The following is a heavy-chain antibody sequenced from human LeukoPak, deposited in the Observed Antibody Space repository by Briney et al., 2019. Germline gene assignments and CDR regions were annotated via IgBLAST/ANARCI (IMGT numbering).Heavy chain of an antibody. CDR1: GYTFTGYY. V-gene: IGHV1-2*02. Sequence: ASVKVSCKASGYTFTGYYMHWVRQAPGQGLEWMGWIDPNSGGTNYAQKFQGRVTMTRDTSISTAYMELSRLRSDDTAVYYCARAGFGELLSHFDYWGQGTLVTVSS. J-gene: IGHJ4*02. D-gene: IGHD3-10*01. CDR2: IDPNSGGT. CDR3: ARAGFGELLSHFDY.